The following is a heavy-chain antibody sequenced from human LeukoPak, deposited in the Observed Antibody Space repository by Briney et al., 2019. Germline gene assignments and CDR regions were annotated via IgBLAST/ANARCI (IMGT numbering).Heavy chain of an antibody. CDR2: IRSKANSYAT. Sequence: GGSLRLSCAASGFTFSGSAMHWVRQASGKGLEWVGRIRSKANSYATAYAASVKGRFTISRDDSKNTAYLQMNSLRAEDTAVYYCAKVSGYYSPFEYWGQGTLVTVSS. CDR3: AKVSGYYSPFEY. CDR1: GFTFSGSA. D-gene: IGHD3-22*01. V-gene: IGHV3-73*01. J-gene: IGHJ4*02.